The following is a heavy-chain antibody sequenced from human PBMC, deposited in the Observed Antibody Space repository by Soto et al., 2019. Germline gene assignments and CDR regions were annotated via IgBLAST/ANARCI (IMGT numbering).Heavy chain of an antibody. D-gene: IGHD3-16*02. V-gene: IGHV4-59*01. Sequence: QVQLQESGPGLVKPSETLSLTCTVSGGSISSYYWSWSRQPPGKGLEWIGYVYYSGSTNYHPSLKSRVTISVDTSKNQFSLKLSSVTAADTAVNYCASRYGGNFDYWGQGTLVTVSS. CDR3: ASRYGGNFDY. J-gene: IGHJ4*02. CDR1: GGSISSYY. CDR2: VYYSGST.